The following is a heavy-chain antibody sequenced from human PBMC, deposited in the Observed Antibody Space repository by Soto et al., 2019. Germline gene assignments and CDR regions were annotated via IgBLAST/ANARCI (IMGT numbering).Heavy chain of an antibody. CDR3: AKDHASPYCGGACYSGVVGGNFDY. CDR1: GFTFSSYG. Sequence: QVQLVESGGGVVQPGRSLRLSCDVSGFTFSSYGMHWVRQAPGKGLEWVAVISYDGSNKYYADSVKGRFTISRDNSKNTLYLQMNSLRLEDTAVYYCAKDHASPYCGGACYSGVVGGNFDYWCQGTLVTVS. J-gene: IGHJ4*02. CDR2: ISYDGSNK. D-gene: IGHD2-21*02. V-gene: IGHV3-30*18.